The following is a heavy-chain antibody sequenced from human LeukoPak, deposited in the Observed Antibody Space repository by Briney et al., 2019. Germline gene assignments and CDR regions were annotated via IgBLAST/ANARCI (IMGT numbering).Heavy chain of an antibody. Sequence: GGSLRLSCTASGFTFGDYAMSWVRKAPGKGLEWVGFIRSKAYGGTTEYAASVKGRFTISRDDSKSIAYLQMNSLKTEDTAVYYCTREAPKYSYGWIEDYWGQGTLVTVSS. D-gene: IGHD5-18*01. V-gene: IGHV3-49*04. CDR1: GFTFGDYA. CDR2: IRSKAYGGTT. J-gene: IGHJ4*02. CDR3: TREAPKYSYGWIEDY.